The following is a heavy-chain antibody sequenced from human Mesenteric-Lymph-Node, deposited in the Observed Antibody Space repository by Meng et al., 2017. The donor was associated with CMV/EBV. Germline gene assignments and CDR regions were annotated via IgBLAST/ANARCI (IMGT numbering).Heavy chain of an antibody. Sequence: ASVKVSCKASGDSLSGYSVHWVRQAPGQGLEWMGWVNPNRGDTNYAQKFQGRVTMTRDPSISTAYMELSGLRSDDTAVYYCARDGVVCGDTTCRGFYSWGQGTLVTVSS. D-gene: IGHD2-21*01. CDR1: GDSLSGYS. V-gene: IGHV1-2*02. CDR2: VNPNRGDT. J-gene: IGHJ5*02. CDR3: ARDGVVCGDTTCRGFYS.